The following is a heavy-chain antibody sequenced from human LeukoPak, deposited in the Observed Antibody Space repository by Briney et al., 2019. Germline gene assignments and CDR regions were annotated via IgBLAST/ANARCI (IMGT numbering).Heavy chain of an antibody. Sequence: ASVKVSCEASGYTFTSYDINWVRQATGQGLEWMGWMNPNSGNTGYAQKFQGRVTMTRNTSISTAYMELSSLRSEDTAVYYCARGLRDSSGQEYFQHWGQGTLVTVSS. J-gene: IGHJ1*01. V-gene: IGHV1-8*01. D-gene: IGHD3-22*01. CDR1: GYTFTSYD. CDR2: MNPNSGNT. CDR3: ARGLRDSSGQEYFQH.